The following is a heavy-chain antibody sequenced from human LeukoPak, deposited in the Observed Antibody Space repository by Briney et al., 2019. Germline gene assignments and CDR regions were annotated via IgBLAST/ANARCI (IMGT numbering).Heavy chain of an antibody. D-gene: IGHD5-18*01. J-gene: IGHJ4*02. CDR3: ARSPDGYRYTYFDY. V-gene: IGHV4-59*01. Sequence: SETLSLTCTVSGGSISSYYWSWIRQPPGKGLEWIGYIYYSGSFNYNPSLKRRVTISADTSKKQFSMKLSSVTAADTAVYYCARSPDGYRYTYFDYWGQGTLVTVSS. CDR1: GGSISSYY. CDR2: IYYSGSF.